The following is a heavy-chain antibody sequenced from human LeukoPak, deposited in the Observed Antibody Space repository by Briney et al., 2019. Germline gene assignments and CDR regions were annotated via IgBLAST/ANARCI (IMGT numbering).Heavy chain of an antibody. J-gene: IGHJ6*03. V-gene: IGHV1-18*01. Sequence: ASVKVSCKASGYTFTSCGISWVRQAPGQGLEWMGWISAYNGNTNYAQKLQGRDTMTTDTSTSTAYMELRSLRSDDTAVYYCARGVDDYYYYYMDVWGKGTTVTVSS. CDR2: ISAYNGNT. CDR1: GYTFTSCG. CDR3: ARGVDDYYYYYMDV. D-gene: IGHD5-12*01.